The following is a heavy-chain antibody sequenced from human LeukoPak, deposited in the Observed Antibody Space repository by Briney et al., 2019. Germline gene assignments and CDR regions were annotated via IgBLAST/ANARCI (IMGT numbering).Heavy chain of an antibody. CDR3: ARDLITYSSSSANWFDP. Sequence: EASVKVSCKASGYTFTSYGISWVRQAPGQGLEWMGWISAYNGNTNYAQKLQGRVTMTTDTSTSTACMELRSLRSDDTAVYYCARDLITYSSSSANWFDPWGQGTLVTVSS. J-gene: IGHJ5*02. CDR1: GYTFTSYG. D-gene: IGHD6-6*01. V-gene: IGHV1-18*01. CDR2: ISAYNGNT.